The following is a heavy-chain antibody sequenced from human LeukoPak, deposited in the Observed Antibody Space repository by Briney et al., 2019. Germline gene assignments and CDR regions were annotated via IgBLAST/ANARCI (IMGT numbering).Heavy chain of an antibody. CDR1: GGSISSGSYY. D-gene: IGHD1-26*01. Sequence: SETLSLTCTVSGGSISSGSYYWSWIRQPAGKGLEWIGRIYTSGSANYNPSLKSRVTISVDTSKNQFSLKLSSVTAADTAMYYCARDALVGAAFDYWGQGTLVTVSS. V-gene: IGHV4-61*02. CDR3: ARDALVGAAFDY. J-gene: IGHJ4*02. CDR2: IYTSGSA.